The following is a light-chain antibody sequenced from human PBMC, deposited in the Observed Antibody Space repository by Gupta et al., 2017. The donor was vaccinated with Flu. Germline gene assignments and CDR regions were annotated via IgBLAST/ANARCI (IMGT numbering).Light chain of an antibody. V-gene: IGLV3-21*02. CDR3: QVWDSSTDHRV. CDR1: NIRGKS. CDR2: DDT. Sequence: YELTQPPSASVAPGQTATMTCEGNNIRGKSVHWYQRKPGQAPVLVLYDDTDRPSGIPERFSGSNSGNTATLTIRRVEAGDEADYYCQVWDSSTDHRVFGGGTKLTVL. J-gene: IGLJ3*02.